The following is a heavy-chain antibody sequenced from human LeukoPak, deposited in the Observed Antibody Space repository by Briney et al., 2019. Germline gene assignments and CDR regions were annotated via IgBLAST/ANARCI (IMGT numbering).Heavy chain of an antibody. CDR2: MNSNSGNT. V-gene: IGHV1-8*02. CDR3: ARGDWPPRWFDP. J-gene: IGHJ5*02. CDR1: GYTFTSYG. D-gene: IGHD3-9*01. Sequence: GASVKVSCKASGYTFTSYGINWVRQATGQGLEWMGWMNSNSGNTGYALKFQGRVTMTRNTSISTAYMELSSLKSEDTAVYYCARGDWPPRWFDPRGQGTLVTVSS.